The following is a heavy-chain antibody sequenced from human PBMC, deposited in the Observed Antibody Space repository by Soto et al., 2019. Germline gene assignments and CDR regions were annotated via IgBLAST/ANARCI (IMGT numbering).Heavy chain of an antibody. CDR2: ISGSGGST. CDR1: GFTFSSYA. J-gene: IGHJ6*02. Sequence: PGGSLRLSCAASGFTFSSYAMSWVRQAPGKGLEWVSAISGSGGSTYYEDSEKGRYTVSRDNSKNTLYLQMDSLRAEDTAVYYCAKAYYYDSSGYNPYYYYYGMDVWGQGTTVTVSS. D-gene: IGHD3-22*01. V-gene: IGHV3-23*01. CDR3: AKAYYYDSSGYNPYYYYYGMDV.